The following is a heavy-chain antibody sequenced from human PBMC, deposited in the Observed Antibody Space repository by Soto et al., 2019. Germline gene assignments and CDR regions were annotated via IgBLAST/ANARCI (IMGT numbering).Heavy chain of an antibody. CDR3: ARYFYDAFDT. D-gene: IGHD3-22*01. Sequence: ASVKVSCKASGDTFSFYSINWVRQAPGLGLEWMGRINPILSVSNYAQKFQGRVTITADKSTSTAYMELRSLRSEDTAVYFCARYFYDAFDTWGQGTLVTVSS. V-gene: IGHV1-69*02. CDR1: GDTFSFYS. J-gene: IGHJ5*02. CDR2: INPILSVS.